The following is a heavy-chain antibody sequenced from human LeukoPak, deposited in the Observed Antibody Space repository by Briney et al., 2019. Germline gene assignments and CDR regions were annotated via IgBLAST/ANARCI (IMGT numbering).Heavy chain of an antibody. D-gene: IGHD3-10*01. Sequence: PSGTLSLTCTFSGGSISSHYWSWLRQPPGKGLEWIGYIDYSGSTNYNPSLKSRVTISVDTSKNQFSLKLSSVTAADTAVYYCARVYSWFGDTPIDYWSQGTLVTVSS. CDR3: ARVYSWFGDTPIDY. CDR2: IDYSGST. CDR1: GGSISSHY. V-gene: IGHV4-59*11. J-gene: IGHJ4*02.